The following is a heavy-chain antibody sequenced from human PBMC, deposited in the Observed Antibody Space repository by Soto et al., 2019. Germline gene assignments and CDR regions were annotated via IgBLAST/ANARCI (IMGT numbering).Heavy chain of an antibody. CDR3: AKDKVPVVVTAPLDY. V-gene: IGHV3-30*18. CDR1: GFTFSSYG. Sequence: QVQLVESGGGVVQPGRSLRLSCAASGFTFSSYGMHWVRQAPGKGLEWVAVISYDGSNKYYADSVKGRFTISIDNSKNTLYMQMNSLRAEDTAVYYCAKDKVPVVVTAPLDYWGQGPLVTVSS. CDR2: ISYDGSNK. J-gene: IGHJ4*02. D-gene: IGHD2-21*02.